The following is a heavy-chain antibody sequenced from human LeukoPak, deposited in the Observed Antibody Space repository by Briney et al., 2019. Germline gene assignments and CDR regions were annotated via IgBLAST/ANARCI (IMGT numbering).Heavy chain of an antibody. J-gene: IGHJ3*01. D-gene: IGHD3-22*01. CDR2: IWYDGSSK. Sequence: GRSLRLSCAASGFTFSIYGMHWVRQAPGKGLEWVAVIWYDGSSKYYADSVKGRFTISRDNSKNTLSLQMNSLRAEDTGVYYCARPYYSSAYYGDAFDFWGQGTMVTVSS. CDR3: ARPYYSSAYYGDAFDF. CDR1: GFTFSIYG. V-gene: IGHV3-33*01.